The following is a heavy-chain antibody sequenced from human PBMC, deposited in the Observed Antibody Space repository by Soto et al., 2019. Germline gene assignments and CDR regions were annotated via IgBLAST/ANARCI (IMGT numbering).Heavy chain of an antibody. J-gene: IGHJ5*02. CDR1: GGSVANYY. Sequence: SETLSLTCNVSGGSVANYYWTWIRQSPAKGLEWIAYMYYNGNINYNPSLKSRVTISIDTSKNQFSLTLKSVTAADTAVYYCASGGNWFDPWGQGLLVTVS. CDR2: MYYNGNI. V-gene: IGHV4-59*02. D-gene: IGHD3-16*01. CDR3: ASGGNWFDP.